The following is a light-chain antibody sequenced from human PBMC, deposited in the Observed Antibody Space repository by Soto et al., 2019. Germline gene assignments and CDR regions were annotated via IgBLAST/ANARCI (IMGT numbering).Light chain of an antibody. CDR1: QSVSSN. J-gene: IGKJ5*01. V-gene: IGKV3-15*01. CDR2: GAS. CDR3: QQYNNWPPIT. Sequence: IVTTPSPATLSVSHWERATLSCMASQSVSSNLAWYQQKPGQAPRLLIYGASTRATGIPARFSGSGSGTEFTLTISSLQSEDFAVYYCQQYNNWPPITFCQGTRLEIK.